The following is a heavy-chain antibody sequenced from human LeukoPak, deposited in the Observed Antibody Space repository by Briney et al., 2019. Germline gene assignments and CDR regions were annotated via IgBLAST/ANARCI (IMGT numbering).Heavy chain of an antibody. D-gene: IGHD2-15*01. CDR1: GFSFSTYT. CDR3: ARGRYCSGGSCYFDY. Sequence: QSGGSLRLSCAASGFSFSTYTMGWVRQAPGKGLEYVSGISSNGGDTFYANSVKGRFTISRDNSKNTLYLQMYSLRPDDMAIYYCARGRYCSGGSCYFDYWGQGTLVTVSS. J-gene: IGHJ4*02. CDR2: ISSNGGDT. V-gene: IGHV3-64*01.